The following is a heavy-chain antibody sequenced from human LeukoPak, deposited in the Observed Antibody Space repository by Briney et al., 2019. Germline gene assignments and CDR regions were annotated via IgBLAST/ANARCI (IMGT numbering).Heavy chain of an antibody. Sequence: SVKVSCKASGGTFSSYAISWVRQAPGQGLEWMGGIIPIFGTANYAQKFQGRVTISADESTSTAYMELSSLRSEDTAVYYCARLHDILTGYERGATWFDYWGQGTLVTVSS. V-gene: IGHV1-69*13. J-gene: IGHJ4*02. CDR1: GGTFSSYA. CDR3: ARLHDILTGYERGATWFDY. D-gene: IGHD3-9*01. CDR2: IIPIFGTA.